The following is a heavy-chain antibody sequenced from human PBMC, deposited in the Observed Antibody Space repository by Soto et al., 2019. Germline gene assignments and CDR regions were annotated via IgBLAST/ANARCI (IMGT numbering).Heavy chain of an antibody. J-gene: IGHJ6*03. CDR1: GFTFSSYW. V-gene: IGHV3-7*03. CDR3: ARGSSSSWHNCYYYMDV. D-gene: IGHD6-13*01. CDR2: IKQDESEK. Sequence: GGSLRLSCAASGFTFSSYWMSWVRKAPGKGLEWVANIKQDESEKYYLDSEKCRFTISRDNAKNSLYLQMNSLRAEDTAVYYCARGSSSSWHNCYYYMDVWGKGTTVSVSS.